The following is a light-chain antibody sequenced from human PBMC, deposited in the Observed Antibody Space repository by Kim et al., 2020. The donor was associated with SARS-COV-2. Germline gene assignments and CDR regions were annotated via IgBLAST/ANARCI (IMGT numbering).Light chain of an antibody. Sequence: SPGERATLSCRASQSVGSNLAWYQQKPGQAPRLLIFDSSIRATGVPARFSGSGSGTEFTLTISSLQTEDFAIYYCQHYNDWPPWTFGQGTKVDIK. CDR2: DSS. V-gene: IGKV3-15*01. CDR3: QHYNDWPPWT. J-gene: IGKJ1*01. CDR1: QSVGSN.